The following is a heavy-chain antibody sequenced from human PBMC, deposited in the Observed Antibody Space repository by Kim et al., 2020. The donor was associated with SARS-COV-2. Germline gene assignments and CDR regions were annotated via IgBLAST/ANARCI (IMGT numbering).Heavy chain of an antibody. J-gene: IGHJ4*02. Sequence: GGSLRLSCAASGFTVSSNYMSWVRQAPGKGLEWVSVIYSGGSTYYADSVKGRFTISRDNSKNTLYLQMNSLRAEDTAVYYCARDGPFGWGGVDYWGQGTLVTVSS. CDR3: ARDGPFGWGGVDY. CDR1: GFTVSSNY. V-gene: IGHV3-53*01. D-gene: IGHD3-10*01. CDR2: IYSGGST.